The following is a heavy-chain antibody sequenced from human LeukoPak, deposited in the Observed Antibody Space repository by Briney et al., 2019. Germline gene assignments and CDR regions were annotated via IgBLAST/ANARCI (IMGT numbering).Heavy chain of an antibody. J-gene: IGHJ3*02. CDR1: GGSISSSSYY. CDR3: ARDRDWGSAFDI. Sequence: SETLSLTCNVSGGSISSSSYYWSWIRQPAGKGLEWIGRIYTSGSTNYNPSLKSRVTISVDTSKNQFSLKLSSVTAADTAVYYCARDRDWGSAFDIWGQGTMVTVSS. V-gene: IGHV4-61*02. CDR2: IYTSGST. D-gene: IGHD3/OR15-3a*01.